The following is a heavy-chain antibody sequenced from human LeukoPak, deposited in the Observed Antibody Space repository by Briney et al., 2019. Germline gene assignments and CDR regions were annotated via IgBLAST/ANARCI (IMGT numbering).Heavy chain of an antibody. CDR3: ARAITMVRGADRHYYYYYMDV. CDR2: INPNSGGT. V-gene: IGHV1-2*02. J-gene: IGHJ6*03. D-gene: IGHD3-10*01. CDR1: GYTFTGYY. Sequence: ASVKVSCKASGYTFTGYYMHWVRQAPGQGLEWMGWINPNSGGTNYAQKFQGRVTMTRDTSISTAYMELSRLRSEDTAVYYCARAITMVRGADRHYYYYYMDVWGKGTTVTISS.